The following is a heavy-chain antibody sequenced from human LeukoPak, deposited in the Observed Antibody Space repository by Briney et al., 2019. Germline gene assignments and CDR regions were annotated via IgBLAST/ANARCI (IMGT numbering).Heavy chain of an antibody. CDR2: INHSGST. CDR1: GGSFSGYY. CDR3: ARWDSSGWYYCYYGMDV. Sequence: SETLSLTCAVYGGSFSGYYWSWIRQPPGKGLEWIGEINHSGSTNYNPSLKSRVTISVDTSKNQFSLKLSSVTAADTAVYYCARWDSSGWYYCYYGMDVWGQGTTVTVSS. J-gene: IGHJ6*02. V-gene: IGHV4-34*01. D-gene: IGHD6-19*01.